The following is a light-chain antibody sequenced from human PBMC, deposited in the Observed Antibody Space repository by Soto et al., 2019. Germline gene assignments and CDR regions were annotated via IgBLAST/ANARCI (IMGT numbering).Light chain of an antibody. Sequence: DMQMTKSPSSLSASVADRVTITCRTSQSISSYLNWYQQKPGKAPKLLIYAASSLQSGVPSRFSGSGSGTDFTLTISSLQPEDFAAYYCQHSYSTPYTFGQGNKVDIK. V-gene: IGKV1-39*01. J-gene: IGKJ2*01. CDR3: QHSYSTPYT. CDR1: QSISSY. CDR2: AAS.